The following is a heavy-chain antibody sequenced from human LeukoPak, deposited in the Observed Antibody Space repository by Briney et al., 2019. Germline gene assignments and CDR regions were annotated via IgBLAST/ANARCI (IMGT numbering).Heavy chain of an antibody. J-gene: IGHJ4*02. CDR1: GYTFTSYG. D-gene: IGHD3-10*01. Sequence: ASVKVSCKASGYTFTSYGISWVRQAPGQGLEWMGWISAYNGNTNYAQKFQGRVTMTRDTSISTAYMELSRLRSDDTAVYYCARVYFYGSGTHDYWGQGTLVSVSS. CDR2: ISAYNGNT. V-gene: IGHV1-18*01. CDR3: ARVYFYGSGTHDY.